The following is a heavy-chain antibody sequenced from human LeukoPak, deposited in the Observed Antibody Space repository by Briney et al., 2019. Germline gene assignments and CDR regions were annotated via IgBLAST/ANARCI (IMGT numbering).Heavy chain of an antibody. V-gene: IGHV3-11*01. CDR3: ARDYDQVTPRGMDV. J-gene: IGHJ6*02. CDR1: GFTFGDYA. D-gene: IGHD2-21*02. CDR2: ISGSANDI. Sequence: PGRSLRLSCTASGFTFGDYAMSWFRQAPGKGLEWLSYISGSANDIYHVDSVRGRFTISRDNAKNSLYLQMNSLRAEDTAVYYCARDYDQVTPRGMDVWGQGTTVTVSS.